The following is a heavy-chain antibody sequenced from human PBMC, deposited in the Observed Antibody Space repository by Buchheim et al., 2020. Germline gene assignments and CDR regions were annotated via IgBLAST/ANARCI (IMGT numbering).Heavy chain of an antibody. V-gene: IGHV4-34*01. CDR1: GGSFSGYY. D-gene: IGHD2-21*01. J-gene: IGHJ4*02. CDR3: ARGAPLYCGGDCYGVDY. Sequence: QVQLQQWGAGLLKPSETLSLTCAVYGGSFSGYYWSWIRQPPGKGLEWIGEINHSGSTNYNPSLKSRVTISVDQSTNPFSLQLSSVTAADTAVYYCARGAPLYCGGDCYGVDYWGQGTL. CDR2: INHSGST.